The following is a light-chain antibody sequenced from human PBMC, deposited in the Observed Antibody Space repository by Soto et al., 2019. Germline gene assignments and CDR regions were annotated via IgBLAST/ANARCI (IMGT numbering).Light chain of an antibody. CDR3: SSYTSSSTLFV. CDR2: DVS. V-gene: IGLV2-14*01. Sequence: SALTQPASVSGSPGQSITISCTGTSSDVGGYNYVSWYQQHPGKAPKLMIYDVSNRPSGVSNRFSGSKSGNTASLTISGLQAEDEADYYCSSYTSSSTLFVFGTGTKSPS. CDR1: SSDVGGYNY. J-gene: IGLJ1*01.